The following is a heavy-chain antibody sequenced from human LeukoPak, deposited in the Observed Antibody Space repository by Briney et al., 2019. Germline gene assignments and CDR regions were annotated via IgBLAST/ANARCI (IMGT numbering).Heavy chain of an antibody. CDR2: ISGSGGST. D-gene: IGHD5-18*01. CDR3: VRDYSWAFDY. Sequence: GGSLRLSCAASGFTFSSYAMSWVRQAPGKGLEWVSAISGSGGSTYYADSVKGRFTMSRDNAKNLLYLQMNSLRDEDTAVYYCVRDYSWAFDYWGQGTLVTVSS. J-gene: IGHJ4*02. V-gene: IGHV3-23*01. CDR1: GFTFSSYA.